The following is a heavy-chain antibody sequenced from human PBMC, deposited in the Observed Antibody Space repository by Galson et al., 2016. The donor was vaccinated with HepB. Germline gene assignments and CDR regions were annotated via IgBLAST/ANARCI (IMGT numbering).Heavy chain of an antibody. CDR1: GFIFSSYW. J-gene: IGHJ3*02. CDR2: IKSDGSSR. CDR3: AREGVTVDAFDI. V-gene: IGHV3-74*01. D-gene: IGHD2-21*02. Sequence: SLRLSCAASGFIFSSYWMHWVRQVPGKGLVWVSRIKSDGSSRTYADSVKGRFTISRDNAKSTLYLQMNSLRDDDTAVYYCAREGVTVDAFDIWGQGTMVTVSS.